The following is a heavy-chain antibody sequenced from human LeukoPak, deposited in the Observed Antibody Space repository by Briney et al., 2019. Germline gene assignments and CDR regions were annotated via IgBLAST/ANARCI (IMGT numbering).Heavy chain of an antibody. Sequence: GGSLRLSCAASGFTFDDYGMSWVRQAPGKGLEWVSGINWNGGSTGYADSVKGRFTISRDNAKNSLYLQMNSLRAEDTALYYCARKVGATTLYYYYMDVWGQGTTVTVSS. V-gene: IGHV3-20*04. D-gene: IGHD1-26*01. CDR3: ARKVGATTLYYYYMDV. CDR1: GFTFDDYG. CDR2: INWNGGST. J-gene: IGHJ6*03.